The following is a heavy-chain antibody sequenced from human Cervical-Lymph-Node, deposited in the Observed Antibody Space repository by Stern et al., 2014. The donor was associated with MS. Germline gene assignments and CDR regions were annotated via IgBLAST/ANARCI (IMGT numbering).Heavy chain of an antibody. V-gene: IGHV2-5*01. CDR2: IYWNDDK. D-gene: IGHD5-24*01. J-gene: IGHJ5*02. CDR1: GFSVSTRGMG. Sequence: QVTLKESGPPLVKPTQTLTLTCTVSGFSVSTRGMGVGWIRQPPGKALEWLALIYWNDDKRYNSSLQTRLTIVKDTSKNQVVLTMTNMDPVDTATYYCARGQLLAYNWFDPWGQGTLVTVSS. CDR3: ARGQLLAYNWFDP.